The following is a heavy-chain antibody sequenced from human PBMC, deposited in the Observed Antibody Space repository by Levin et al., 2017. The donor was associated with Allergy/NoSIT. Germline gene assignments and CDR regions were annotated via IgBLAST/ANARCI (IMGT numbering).Heavy chain of an antibody. D-gene: IGHD3-10*01. CDR3: ARDSEEWFRDPDCFDY. Sequence: GGSLRLSCAASGFTFSSYWMSWVRQAPGKGLEWVANIKQDGSEKYYVDSVKGRFTISRDNAKNSLYLQMNSLRAEDTAVYYCARDSEEWFRDPDCFDYWGQGTLVTVSS. CDR1: GFTFSSYW. CDR2: IKQDGSEK. V-gene: IGHV3-7*01. J-gene: IGHJ4*02.